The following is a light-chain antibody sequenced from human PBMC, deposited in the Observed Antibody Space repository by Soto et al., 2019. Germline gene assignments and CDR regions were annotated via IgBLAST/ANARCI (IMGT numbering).Light chain of an antibody. V-gene: IGKV1-27*01. CDR3: QQYNRVPQT. Sequence: DIQMTQSPSSLSASVGDRVTITCRASQGISNFVAWYQQTPGNVPNLLIYAASTLQSGVSSRFSGSGSGTDLTLTISSLKPEDVATYYCQQYNRVPQTFGQGTKVEIK. J-gene: IGKJ1*01. CDR1: QGISNF. CDR2: AAS.